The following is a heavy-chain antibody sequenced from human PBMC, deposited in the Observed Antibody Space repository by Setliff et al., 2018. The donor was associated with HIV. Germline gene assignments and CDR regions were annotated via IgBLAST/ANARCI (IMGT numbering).Heavy chain of an antibody. D-gene: IGHD6-13*01. CDR1: GYTLTELS. V-gene: IGHV1-24*01. J-gene: IGHJ5*02. Sequence: ASVKVSCKVSGYTLTELSMHWVRQAPGKGLEWMGGFDPEDGGTIYAQKFQGRVTMTEDTSTDTAYMELSSLRSEDTAVYYCAILRIAENWFDPWGQGTLVTVSS. CDR2: FDPEDGGT. CDR3: AILRIAENWFDP.